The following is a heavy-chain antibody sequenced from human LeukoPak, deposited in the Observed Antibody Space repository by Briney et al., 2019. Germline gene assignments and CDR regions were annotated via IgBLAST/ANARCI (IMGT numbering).Heavy chain of an antibody. CDR2: IVVGSGNT. V-gene: IGHV1-58*01. CDR1: GFTFTSSA. CDR3: AKILEEDDFWSGSQYYSHY. D-gene: IGHD3-3*01. Sequence: WASVKVSCKASGFTFTSSAVQWVRQARGQRLERIGWIVVGSGNTNYAQKFQERVTITRDMSTSTAYMELSSLRSEDTAVYYCAKILEEDDFWSGSQYYSHYWGQGTLVTVSS. J-gene: IGHJ4*02.